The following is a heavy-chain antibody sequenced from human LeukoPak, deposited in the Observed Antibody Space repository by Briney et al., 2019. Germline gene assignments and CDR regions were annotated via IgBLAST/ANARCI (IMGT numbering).Heavy chain of an antibody. J-gene: IGHJ4*02. Sequence: SETLSLTCTVSGGSISSSSYYWGWIRQPPGKGLEWVGSIYYSGTTYYNPSLKSRVTISVDTSKNQFSWKITSVTATDAAVYCCARLIGAAGAFDYWGQGTLVTVSS. V-gene: IGHV4-39*01. CDR1: GGSISSSSYY. CDR2: IYYSGTT. CDR3: ARLIGAAGAFDY. D-gene: IGHD6-13*01.